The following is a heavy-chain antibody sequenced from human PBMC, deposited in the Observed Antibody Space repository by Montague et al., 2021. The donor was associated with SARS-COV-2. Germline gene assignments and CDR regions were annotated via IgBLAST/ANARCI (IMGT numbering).Heavy chain of an antibody. CDR3: ARYGSYFEH. Sequence: SETLSLTCTVSGGSIRSYYWCWIWLTPGKGLEWIGYIYYYGSTNYNPSLKSRVTMSVDSSKNQFSLRLSSVTVADTAVYYCARYGSYFEHWGQGTLVTVSS. V-gene: IGHV4-59*03. J-gene: IGHJ4*02. D-gene: IGHD1-26*01. CDR2: IYYYGST. CDR1: GGSIRSYY.